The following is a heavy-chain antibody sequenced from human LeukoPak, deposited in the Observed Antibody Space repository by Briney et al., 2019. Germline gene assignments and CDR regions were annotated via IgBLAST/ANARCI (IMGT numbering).Heavy chain of an antibody. CDR2: TTAGGDYT. Sequence: GGSLRLSCAASGLTFSNNAMSWVRQAPGKGLEWVSATTAGGDYTYYADSVKGRFTISRDNSKNTLYLQMNNLRAEDTAVYYCARAGEGLQSYGFDMWGQGTKVSVST. CDR3: ARAGEGLQSYGFDM. V-gene: IGHV3-23*01. J-gene: IGHJ3*02. D-gene: IGHD4-11*01. CDR1: GLTFSNNA.